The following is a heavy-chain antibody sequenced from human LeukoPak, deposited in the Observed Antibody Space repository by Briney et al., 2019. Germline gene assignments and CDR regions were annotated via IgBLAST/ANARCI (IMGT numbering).Heavy chain of an antibody. Sequence: ASVKVSCKASGYTSTNYGISWVRQAPGQGREWMGWISAYNGNTNYAQKLQGRVTMTTDTSTSTAYMELRSLRSDDTAVYYCARDQSPHYDYIWGSYRHDLDYWGQGTLVTVSS. J-gene: IGHJ4*02. CDR1: GYTSTNYG. V-gene: IGHV1-18*01. CDR2: ISAYNGNT. CDR3: ARDQSPHYDYIWGSYRHDLDY. D-gene: IGHD3-16*02.